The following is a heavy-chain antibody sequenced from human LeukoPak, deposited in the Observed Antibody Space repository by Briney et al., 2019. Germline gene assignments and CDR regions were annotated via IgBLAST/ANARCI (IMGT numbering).Heavy chain of an antibody. CDR1: GFTFSNYW. CDR3: ASGRQLGY. J-gene: IGHJ4*02. V-gene: IGHV3-7*01. Sequence: GGSLRLSCAASGFTFSNYWMSWVRQAPGKGLEWVANIRQDGSEKYYVDSVKGRFTISRDNDKNSLYLQMNSLRAEDAAVYYCASGRQLGYWGQGTLVTVSS. CDR2: IRQDGSEK. D-gene: IGHD6-13*01.